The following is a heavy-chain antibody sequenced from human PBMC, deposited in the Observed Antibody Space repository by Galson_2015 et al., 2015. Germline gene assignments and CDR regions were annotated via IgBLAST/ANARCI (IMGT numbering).Heavy chain of an antibody. J-gene: IGHJ4*02. D-gene: IGHD2-21*02. CDR1: GFTFDDYA. Sequence: SLRLSCAASGFTFDDYAMHWVRQAPGKGLEWVSLISGDGGSTYYADSVKGRFTISRDNSKNSLYLQMNSLRTEDTALYYCAKEGGDLLLFDHWGQGTPVTVSS. CDR2: ISGDGGST. V-gene: IGHV3-43*02. CDR3: AKEGGDLLLFDH.